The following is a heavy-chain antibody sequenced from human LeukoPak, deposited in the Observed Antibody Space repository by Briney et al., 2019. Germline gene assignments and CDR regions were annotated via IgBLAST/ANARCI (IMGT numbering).Heavy chain of an antibody. D-gene: IGHD6-6*01. V-gene: IGHV4-30-2*01. CDR3: ASPKAIEYSSSSGAFDI. J-gene: IGHJ3*02. CDR1: GGSISSGGYY. Sequence: SQTLSLTCTVSGGSISSGGYYWSWIRQPPGKGLEWIGYIYHSGSTYYNPSLKCRVTISVDRSKNQFSLKLSSVTAADTAVYYCASPKAIEYSSSSGAFDIWGQGTMVTVSS. CDR2: IYHSGST.